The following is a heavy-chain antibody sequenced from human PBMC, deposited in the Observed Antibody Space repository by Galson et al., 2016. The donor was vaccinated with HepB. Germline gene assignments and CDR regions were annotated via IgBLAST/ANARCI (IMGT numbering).Heavy chain of an antibody. V-gene: IGHV4-31*03. J-gene: IGHJ6*02. CDR3: AMTDMGWGTRGSGIDV. CDR1: GGSIDSGAYY. D-gene: IGHD2-8*02. Sequence: TLSLTCTVSGGSIDSGAYYWSWIRQHPGTGLEWIGYIYYSGSTYYNPSLKSRLTISLDTSRNQFSLSLSSVTAADTAVYYCAMTDMGWGTRGSGIDVWGQGTTVTVSS. CDR2: IYYSGST.